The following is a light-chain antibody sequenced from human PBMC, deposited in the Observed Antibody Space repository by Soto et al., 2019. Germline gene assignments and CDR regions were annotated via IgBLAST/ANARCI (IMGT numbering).Light chain of an antibody. CDR2: DVN. V-gene: IGLV2-8*01. Sequence: QSALTQPPSASGSPGQLVTISCTGTSSDVGGYNYVSWYRQHPGKAPQLIIYDVNKRPSGVPDRFSGSKSGNTASLTVSGLQAEDEADYFCNSYGGTNNYVVFGGGTKVTVL. CDR3: NSYGGTNNYVV. CDR1: SSDVGGYNY. J-gene: IGLJ2*01.